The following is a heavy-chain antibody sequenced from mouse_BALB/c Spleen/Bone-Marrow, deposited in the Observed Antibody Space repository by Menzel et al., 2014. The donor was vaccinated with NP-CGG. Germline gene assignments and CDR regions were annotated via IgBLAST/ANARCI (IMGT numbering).Heavy chain of an antibody. Sequence: QVQLKESGPDLVAPSQSLSITCTVSGFSLTSFGIHWVRRPPGKGLEWLGVIWAGGSTNYNSALMSRLSISKDNSKSQVFLKMNSLQTDDTAMYYCARSYYGYDRGYYFDYWGQGTTLAVSS. CDR2: IWAGGST. V-gene: IGHV2-9*02. CDR3: ARSYYGYDRGYYFDY. CDR1: GFSLTSFG. J-gene: IGHJ2*01. D-gene: IGHD2-2*01.